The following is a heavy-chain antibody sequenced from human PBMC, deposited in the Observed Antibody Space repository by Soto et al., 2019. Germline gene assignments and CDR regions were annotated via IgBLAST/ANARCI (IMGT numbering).Heavy chain of an antibody. J-gene: IGHJ5*02. V-gene: IGHV3-74*01. D-gene: IGHD1-26*01. Sequence: EVQLVESGGGLGQPGGSLRLSCAASGFTFSTYWMHWVRQAPGKGLVWVSRINSDGSRTNDADSVKGRFTTFRDNAKITVYLQLNSLTAEDTAVYYWATVATGSYDWVDPWGQGTLVTVSS. CDR2: INSDGSRT. CDR3: ATVATGSYDWVDP. CDR1: GFTFSTYW.